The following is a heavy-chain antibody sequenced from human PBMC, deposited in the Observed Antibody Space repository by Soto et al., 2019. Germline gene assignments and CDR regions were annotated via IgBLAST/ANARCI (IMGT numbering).Heavy chain of an antibody. Sequence: EVQLLESGGGLVQPGGSLRLSCAASGFTFSSYAMSWVRQAPGKGLEWVSAISGSGGSTYYADSVKGRFTISRDNSNNTLYLQMNSLRAEDTAVYYCAADSRMIGVVYNWFDPWGQGTLVTVSS. CDR2: ISGSGGST. D-gene: IGHD3-22*01. V-gene: IGHV3-23*01. J-gene: IGHJ5*02. CDR1: GFTFSSYA. CDR3: AADSRMIGVVYNWFDP.